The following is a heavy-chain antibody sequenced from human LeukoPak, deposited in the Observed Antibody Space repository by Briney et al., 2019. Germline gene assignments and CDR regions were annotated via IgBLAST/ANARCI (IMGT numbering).Heavy chain of an antibody. D-gene: IGHD3-16*02. V-gene: IGHV4-39*01. CDR3: ATHPLLDY. J-gene: IGHJ4*02. Sequence: SETLSLTCTVSGDSIRRDNYYWGWIRQPPGKGLEWNGSIYYSGSTYYNPSLKSRVSISVDPSKSQFSLKLTSVTAADTAVYYCATHPLLDYWGQGSLVTVSS. CDR2: IYYSGST. CDR1: GDSIRRDNYY.